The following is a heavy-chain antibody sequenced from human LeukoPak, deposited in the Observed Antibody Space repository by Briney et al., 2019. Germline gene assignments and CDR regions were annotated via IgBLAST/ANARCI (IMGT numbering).Heavy chain of an antibody. D-gene: IGHD6-19*01. V-gene: IGHV3-30*02. CDR2: IRYDGSNK. CDR3: AKGEGRVSGWLDY. Sequence: PGGSLRLSCAASGFTFSSYGMHWVRQAPGKGLEWVAFIRYDGSNKYYADSVKGRFTISRDNSKNTLYLQMNSLRAEDTAVYYCAKGEGRVSGWLDYWGQGTLVTVSS. J-gene: IGHJ4*02. CDR1: GFTFSSYG.